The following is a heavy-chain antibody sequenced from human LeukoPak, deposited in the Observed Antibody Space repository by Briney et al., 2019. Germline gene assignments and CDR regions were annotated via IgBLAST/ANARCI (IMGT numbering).Heavy chain of an antibody. CDR1: GGSISSGGYY. D-gene: IGHD6-13*01. J-gene: IGHJ6*02. Sequence: SETLSLTCTVSGGSISSGGYYWSWIRQHPGKGLEWIGYIYYSGSTYYNPSPKSRVTISVDTSKNQFSLKLSSVTAADTAVYYCARATAAAGTNYYYGMDVWGQGTTVTVSS. CDR2: IYYSGST. CDR3: ARATAAAGTNYYYGMDV. V-gene: IGHV4-31*03.